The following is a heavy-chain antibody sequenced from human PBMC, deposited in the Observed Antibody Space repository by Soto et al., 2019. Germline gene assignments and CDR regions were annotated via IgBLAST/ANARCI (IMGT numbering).Heavy chain of an antibody. D-gene: IGHD3-3*01. J-gene: IGHJ4*02. CDR2: INSDGSGT. Sequence: PGGSLRLSCAASGFTFSTYWMHWVRQAPGKGLVWVSRINSDGSGTTHADSVKGRFTISRDNAKNTLYLQMNSLRAEDTAVYYCAREKYLLAEGLAPLYYFDYWGQGTLVTVSS. CDR1: GFTFSTYW. V-gene: IGHV3-74*01. CDR3: AREKYLLAEGLAPLYYFDY.